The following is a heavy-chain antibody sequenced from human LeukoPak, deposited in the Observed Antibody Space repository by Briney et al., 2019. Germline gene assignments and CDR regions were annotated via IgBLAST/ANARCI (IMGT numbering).Heavy chain of an antibody. CDR3: ARDFYFTDSSGWSEYNWFDP. Sequence: GGSLRLSCAASGFTFSSYEMNWVRQAPGKGLEWVSYISSSSYIYYADSVKGRFTISRDNAKNSLYLQMNSLRAEDTAVYYCARDFYFTDSSGWSEYNWFDPWGQGTLVTVSS. J-gene: IGHJ5*02. CDR1: GFTFSSYE. V-gene: IGHV3-48*03. D-gene: IGHD6-19*01. CDR2: ISSSSYI.